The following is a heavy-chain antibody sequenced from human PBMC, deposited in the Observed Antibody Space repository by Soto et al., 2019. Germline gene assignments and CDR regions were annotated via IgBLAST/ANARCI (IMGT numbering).Heavy chain of an antibody. J-gene: IGHJ5*02. Sequence: PSETLSLTCAVSGYSISSGYYWGWIRQPPGKGLEWIGSIFQSGSPYYNPSLKSRVTTSVDTSKNQFSLKLSSVTAADTAIYYCARVRLDNWFDPWGQGTLVTVSS. CDR1: GYSISSGYY. CDR2: IFQSGSP. V-gene: IGHV4-38-2*01. CDR3: ARVRLDNWFDP. D-gene: IGHD4-17*01.